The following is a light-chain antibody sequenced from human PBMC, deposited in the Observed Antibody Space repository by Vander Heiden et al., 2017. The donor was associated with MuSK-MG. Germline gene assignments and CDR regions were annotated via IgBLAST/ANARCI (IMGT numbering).Light chain of an antibody. CDR3: QKDYGTPWT. J-gene: IGKJ1*01. Sequence: DIQMTLSPSSLSASVGDRLTITCRARQCNDMFIAWYQQKPGTVPKLLIFAASSLQSEVPSQFTAGACAAYFALIISTPPRKNDATQYSQKDYGTPWTFGQGTKVEIK. CDR1: QCNDMF. V-gene: IGKV1-27*01. CDR2: AAS.